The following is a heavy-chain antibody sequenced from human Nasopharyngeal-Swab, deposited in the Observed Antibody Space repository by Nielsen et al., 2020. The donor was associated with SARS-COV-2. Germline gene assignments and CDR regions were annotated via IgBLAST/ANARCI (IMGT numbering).Heavy chain of an antibody. CDR1: GFTFSDYY. CDR3: ARPRLPAGGHEADDY. J-gene: IGHJ4*02. Sequence: GGSLRLSCAASGFTFSDYYMSWIRQAPGKGLEWISFTSGSGNTKYYADSVKGRFTISRDNAKNSLYLQMNSLRADDTAAYYCARPRLPAGGHEADDYWGQGTLVTVSS. D-gene: IGHD1-1*01. V-gene: IGHV3-11*04. CDR2: TSGSGNTK.